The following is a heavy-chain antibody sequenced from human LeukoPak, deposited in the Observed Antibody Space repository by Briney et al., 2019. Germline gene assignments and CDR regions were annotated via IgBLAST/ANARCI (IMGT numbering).Heavy chain of an antibody. CDR3: ARVPIPPYSSSWYQPFDY. J-gene: IGHJ4*02. V-gene: IGHV1-18*01. CDR1: GYTFTSYD. CDR2: ISAYNGNT. Sequence: ASVKVSCKASGYTFTSYDISWVRQAPGQGLEWMGWISAYNGNTNYAQKLQGRVTMTTDTSTSTAYMELRSLISDDSAVYFCARVPIPPYSSSWYQPFDYWGQGTLVTVSS. D-gene: IGHD6-13*01.